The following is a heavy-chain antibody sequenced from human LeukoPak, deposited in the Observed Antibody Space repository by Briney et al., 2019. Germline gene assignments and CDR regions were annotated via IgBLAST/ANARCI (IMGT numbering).Heavy chain of an antibody. CDR1: GFTFTIHA. CDR2: TDGTNK. V-gene: IGHV3-30-3*01. CDR3: AKDLIAGPPDYFDY. D-gene: IGHD2-21*01. J-gene: IGHJ4*02. Sequence: VGSQRLSCAASGFTFTIHAVHWVRQAPGKGLEWVAVTDGTNKFYSDSVRGRFTISGDTSKNTIYLQMNSLRPEDTAMYYCAKDLIAGPPDYFDYWGQGTLVSVSS.